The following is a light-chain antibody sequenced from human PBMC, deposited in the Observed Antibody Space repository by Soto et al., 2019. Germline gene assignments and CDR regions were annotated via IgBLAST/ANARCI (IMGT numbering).Light chain of an antibody. CDR2: GAS. J-gene: IGKJ5*01. CDR3: HQYGAFPIT. V-gene: IGKV3-20*01. Sequence: EIVLTQSPGTLSLSPGERATLSCRASQSVTSNYLAWYQQKPGQAPRLLISGASSRAAGISDKFSGSGSGTDSMLTISRRVSEAYAVDLCHQYGAFPITFGQGTRLE. CDR1: QSVTSNY.